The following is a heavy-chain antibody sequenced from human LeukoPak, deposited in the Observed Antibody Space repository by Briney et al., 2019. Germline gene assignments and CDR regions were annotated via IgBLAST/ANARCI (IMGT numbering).Heavy chain of an antibody. D-gene: IGHD3-10*01. CDR1: GFTFNSYA. Sequence: GGSLRLSCAASGFTFNSYAMSWVRQAPGKGLEWVSGISGSGGNTYYADSVKGRFTISRDNSRNTLYLQMNSLTAEDTALYYCAKRASGSGTSLYYFDYWGQGTLVTVSS. CDR3: AKRASGSGTSLYYFDY. J-gene: IGHJ4*02. V-gene: IGHV3-23*01. CDR2: ISGSGGNT.